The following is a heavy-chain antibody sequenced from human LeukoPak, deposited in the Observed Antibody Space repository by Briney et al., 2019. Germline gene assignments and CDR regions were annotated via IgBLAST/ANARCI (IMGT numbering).Heavy chain of an antibody. CDR1: GFTFSSYG. Sequence: PGGSLRLSCAASGFTFSSYGMHWVRQAPGKGLEWVAFIRYDGSNKYYADSVKGRFTISRDNSKNTLYLQMNSLRAEDTAVYYCAKDGYYYDSSGYLDYWGQGTLVTVSS. V-gene: IGHV3-30*02. CDR2: IRYDGSNK. CDR3: AKDGYYYDSSGYLDY. D-gene: IGHD3-22*01. J-gene: IGHJ4*02.